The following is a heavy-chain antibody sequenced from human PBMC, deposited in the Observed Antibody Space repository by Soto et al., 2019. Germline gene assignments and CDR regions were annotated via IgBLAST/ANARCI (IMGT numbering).Heavy chain of an antibody. Sequence: QVQLVQSGAEVKKPGSSVKVSCKASGGTFSSYAISWVRQAPGQGLEWMGGIIPIFGTANYAQKFQGRVTITADESTSTADMELSSLRSEDTAVYYCARVTWRFGELHPVSYYYYYGMDVWGQGTTVTVSS. CDR2: IIPIFGTA. D-gene: IGHD3-10*01. J-gene: IGHJ6*02. CDR1: GGTFSSYA. CDR3: ARVTWRFGELHPVSYYYYYGMDV. V-gene: IGHV1-69*01.